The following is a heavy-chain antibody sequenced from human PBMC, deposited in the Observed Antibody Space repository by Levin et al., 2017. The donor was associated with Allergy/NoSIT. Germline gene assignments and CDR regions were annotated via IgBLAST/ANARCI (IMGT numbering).Heavy chain of an antibody. CDR2: IIPIFGTA. Sequence: SVKVSCKASGGTFSSYAISWVRQAPGQGLEWMGGIIPIFGTANYAQKFQGRVTITADESTSTAYMELSSLRSEDTAVYYCARDHFGSYFGPFADAFDIWGQGTMVTVSS. D-gene: IGHD1-26*01. V-gene: IGHV1-69*13. J-gene: IGHJ3*02. CDR1: GGTFSSYA. CDR3: ARDHFGSYFGPFADAFDI.